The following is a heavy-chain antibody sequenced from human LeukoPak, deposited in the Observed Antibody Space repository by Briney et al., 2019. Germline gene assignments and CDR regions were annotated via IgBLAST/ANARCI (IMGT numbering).Heavy chain of an antibody. J-gene: IGHJ4*02. CDR1: GFTFNNYA. Sequence: PGGSLRLSCAASGFTFNNYAMSWVRQAPGKGLDWVSVISASGSSTYYADSVKGRFTISRDNSKNTLYLQMNSLRAEDTAVYYCAKDSWDLIGYYFDSWGQGTLVTVSS. D-gene: IGHD3-16*02. CDR3: AKDSWDLIGYYFDS. CDR2: ISASGSST. V-gene: IGHV3-23*01.